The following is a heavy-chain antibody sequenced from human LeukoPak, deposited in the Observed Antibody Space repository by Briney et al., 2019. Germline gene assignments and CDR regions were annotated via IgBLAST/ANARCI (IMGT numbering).Heavy chain of an antibody. Sequence: GGSLRLSCAASGFTFSSYGMGWVRQAPGKGLEWVSAISGSGGSTYYADSVKGRFTISRDNSKNTLYLQMNSLRAEDTAVYYCARRSGIAVAGAFDYWGQGTLVTVSS. CDR3: ARRSGIAVAGAFDY. V-gene: IGHV3-23*01. CDR1: GFTFSSYG. CDR2: ISGSGGST. D-gene: IGHD6-19*01. J-gene: IGHJ4*02.